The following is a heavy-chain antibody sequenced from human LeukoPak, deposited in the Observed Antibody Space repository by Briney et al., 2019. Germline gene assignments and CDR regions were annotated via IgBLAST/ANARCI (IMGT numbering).Heavy chain of an antibody. CDR2: INTNTGNP. J-gene: IGHJ4*02. V-gene: IGHV7-4-1*02. CDR1: GYTFTSYA. Sequence: EASVKVSCKASGYTFTSYAMNWVRQAPGQGLEWMGWINTNTGNPTYAQGFTGRFVFSLDTTVSTAYLQISSLKAEDTAVYYCARVVAAAGKILDYWGQGTLVTVSS. D-gene: IGHD6-13*01. CDR3: ARVVAAAGKILDY.